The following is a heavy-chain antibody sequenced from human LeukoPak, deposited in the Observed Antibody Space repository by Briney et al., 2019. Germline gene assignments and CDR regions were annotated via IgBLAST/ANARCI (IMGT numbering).Heavy chain of an antibody. J-gene: IGHJ4*02. CDR2: IKPDGSEQ. CDR1: GFTFSSYW. Sequence: GGSLRLSCAASGFTFSSYWMTWVRQAPVKGLEWVANIKPDGSEQYYVDSVKGRFTISRDNAKNSLYLQMNSLRAEDTAVYYCASWEATVGPIWGQGTLVTASS. V-gene: IGHV3-7*01. CDR3: ASWEATVGPI. D-gene: IGHD1-26*01.